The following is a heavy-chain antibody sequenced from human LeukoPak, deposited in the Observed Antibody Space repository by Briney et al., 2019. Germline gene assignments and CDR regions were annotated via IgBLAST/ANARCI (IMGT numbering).Heavy chain of an antibody. J-gene: IGHJ4*02. CDR3: AKYGDSSNTFDY. Sequence: PGGSLRRSCAASGFTFSSYAMSWVRQAPGKGLDWVSAISGSGGSTYYADSVKGRFTISRDNSKNTLYLQMTSLRAEDTAVYYCAKYGDSSNTFDYWGQGTLVTVSS. CDR2: ISGSGGST. CDR1: GFTFSSYA. D-gene: IGHD6-13*01. V-gene: IGHV3-23*01.